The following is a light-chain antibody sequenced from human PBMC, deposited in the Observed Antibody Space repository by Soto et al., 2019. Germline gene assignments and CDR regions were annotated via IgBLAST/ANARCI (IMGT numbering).Light chain of an antibody. Sequence: QSVLTQPPSVSAAPGQKVTISCSGNNSSIGRNYVSWYQQLPRTAPKLLIYDTNKRPSGIPDRFSGSKSGTSATLGITGLQTGDEADYYCGTWDSSLSAGVFGGGTKVTVL. V-gene: IGLV1-51*01. J-gene: IGLJ3*02. CDR2: DTN. CDR3: GTWDSSLSAGV. CDR1: NSSIGRNY.